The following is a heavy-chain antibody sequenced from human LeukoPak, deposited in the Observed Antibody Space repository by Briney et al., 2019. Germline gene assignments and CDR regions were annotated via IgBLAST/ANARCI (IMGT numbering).Heavy chain of an antibody. V-gene: IGHV4-61*01. CDR1: GGSVSSGTYY. Sequence: SETLSLTCTVSGGSVSSGTYYWNWIRQPPGQGLEWIGYIYHSGSTNYNPSLKSRATISIDTSKNQFSPNLRYVTAADTAVYYCARDEDNSGRYYYYMDVWGKGTTVTVSS. D-gene: IGHD3-22*01. CDR3: ARDEDNSGRYYYYMDV. CDR2: IYHSGST. J-gene: IGHJ6*03.